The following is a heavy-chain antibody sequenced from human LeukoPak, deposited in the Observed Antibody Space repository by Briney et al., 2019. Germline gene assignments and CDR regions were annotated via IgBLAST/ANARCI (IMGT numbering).Heavy chain of an antibody. CDR1: SGSISSSTYS. CDR3: SNTNRGWYRVGDY. CDR2: ISNSGST. J-gene: IGHJ4*02. V-gene: IGHV4-39*01. D-gene: IGHD6-19*01. Sequence: PSEILSLTCTVSSGSISSSTYSWGWIRQPPGKGLEWIGSISNSGSTYYNPSLRSRVTISVDTSKNQFSLKLSSVTAADTAVYHCSNTNRGWYRVGDYWGQGVLVTVSS.